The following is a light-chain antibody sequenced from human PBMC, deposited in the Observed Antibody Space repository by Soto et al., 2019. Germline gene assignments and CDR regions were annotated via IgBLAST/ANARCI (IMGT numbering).Light chain of an antibody. CDR1: SSDVGGYNY. Sequence: QSALTQPASVSGSPGQSITISCTGTSSDVGGYNYVSWYQQHPGKAPKLMIYDVINRPSGVSNRFSGSKSGNSASLTISGLQAEDEADYYCSSYTSSSTYVVFGGWTQLTVL. CDR3: SSYTSSSTYVV. V-gene: IGLV2-14*03. J-gene: IGLJ2*01. CDR2: DVI.